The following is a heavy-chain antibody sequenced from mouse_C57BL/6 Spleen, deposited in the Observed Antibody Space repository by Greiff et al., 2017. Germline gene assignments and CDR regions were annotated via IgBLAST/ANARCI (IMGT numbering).Heavy chain of an antibody. CDR1: GYTFTSYW. CDR3: ARRGYYSNYDYAMDY. V-gene: IGHV1-55*01. CDR2: IYPGSGST. J-gene: IGHJ4*01. Sequence: QVQLQQPGAELVKPGASVKMSCKASGYTFTSYWITWVKQRPGQGLEWIGDIYPGSGSTNYHEKFKSKATLTVDTSSSTAYMQLSSLTSEDSAVYYCARRGYYSNYDYAMDYWGQGTSVTVSS. D-gene: IGHD2-5*01.